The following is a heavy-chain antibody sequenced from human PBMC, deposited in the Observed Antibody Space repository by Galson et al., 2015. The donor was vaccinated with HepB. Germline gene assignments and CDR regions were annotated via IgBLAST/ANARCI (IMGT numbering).Heavy chain of an antibody. CDR3: AKGRELLGWYFDL. Sequence: SLRLSCAASGFTFSSYAMHWVRQAPGKGLEWVAVISYDGSNKYYADSVKGRFTISRDNSKNTLYLQMNSLRAEDTAVYYCAKGRELLGWYFDLWGRGTLVTVSS. CDR2: ISYDGSNK. CDR1: GFTFSSYA. J-gene: IGHJ2*01. V-gene: IGHV3-30*04. D-gene: IGHD1-26*01.